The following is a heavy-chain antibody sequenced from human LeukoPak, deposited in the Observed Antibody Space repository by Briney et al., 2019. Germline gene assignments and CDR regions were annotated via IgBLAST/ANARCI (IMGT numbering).Heavy chain of an antibody. V-gene: IGHV1-46*01. CDR3: ARNSGSYSDFRGPQDY. D-gene: IGHD1-26*01. CDR2: INPSGGST. CDR1: GYTFTSYY. Sequence: GASVKVSCKASGYTFTSYYMHWVRQAPGQGLEWMGIINPSGGSTSYAQKFQGRVTMTRDTSTSTVYMELSSLRSEDTAVYYCARNSGSYSDFRGPQDYWGQGTLVTVSS. J-gene: IGHJ4*02.